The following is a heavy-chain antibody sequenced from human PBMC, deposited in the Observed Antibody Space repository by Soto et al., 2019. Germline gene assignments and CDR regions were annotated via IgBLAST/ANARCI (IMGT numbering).Heavy chain of an antibody. CDR2: INHSGST. D-gene: IGHD2-15*01. CDR3: ARVISNRGVVVAATYYFDY. V-gene: IGHV4-34*01. Sequence: TLSLTCKVSGGSISSHYWSWIRQPPGKGLEWIGEINHSGSTKYNPSLKSRVTISVDTSKNQFSLKLSSVTAADTAVYYCARVISNRGVVVAATYYFDYWGQGILVTVSS. CDR1: GGSISSHY. J-gene: IGHJ4*02.